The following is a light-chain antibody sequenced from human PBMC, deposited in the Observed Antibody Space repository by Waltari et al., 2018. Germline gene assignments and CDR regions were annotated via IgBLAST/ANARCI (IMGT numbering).Light chain of an antibody. CDR2: AAT. Sequence: DIQMTQSPSSLSASVGDSVTITCRASQTIQSYLNWYQQKSGKAPKLLIYAATNLHSGVPSRFSGSGSGTEFTLTITRLQPEDFATYYCQESYTAPRTCGPGTRV. CDR1: QTIQSY. V-gene: IGKV1-39*01. CDR3: QESYTAPRT. J-gene: IGKJ1*01.